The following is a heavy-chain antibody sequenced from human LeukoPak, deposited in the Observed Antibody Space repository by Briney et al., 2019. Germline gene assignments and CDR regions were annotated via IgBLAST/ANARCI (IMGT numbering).Heavy chain of an antibody. Sequence: GASVKVSCKASGYTFTGYYKHWVRQAPGQGLEWMGRINPNSGGTNYAQKFQGRVTMTRDTSISTAYMELSRLRSDDTAVYYCARDFLGAHAFDIWGQGTMVTVSS. CDR1: GYTFTGYY. J-gene: IGHJ3*02. D-gene: IGHD3-16*01. CDR2: INPNSGGT. CDR3: ARDFLGAHAFDI. V-gene: IGHV1-2*06.